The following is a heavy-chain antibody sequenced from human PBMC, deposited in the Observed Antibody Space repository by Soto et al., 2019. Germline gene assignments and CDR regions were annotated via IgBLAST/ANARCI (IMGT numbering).Heavy chain of an antibody. CDR1: GYTFTSYG. D-gene: IGHD5-18*01. CDR3: ARDALSWVQLYDY. Sequence: GASLKVSCKASGYTFTSYGISWVRQAPGQGLEWMGWVSAYNGNTNYGQKLQGRVTMTTDTSTSTAYMELRSLRSDDTAVYYCARDALSWVQLYDYWGQGTLVTVSS. J-gene: IGHJ4*02. V-gene: IGHV1-18*01. CDR2: VSAYNGNT.